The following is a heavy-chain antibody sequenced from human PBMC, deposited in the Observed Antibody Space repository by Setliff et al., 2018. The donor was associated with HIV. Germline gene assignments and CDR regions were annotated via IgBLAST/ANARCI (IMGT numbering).Heavy chain of an antibody. J-gene: IGHJ4*02. CDR3: ARQKKSSSWSPNDY. CDR1: GGSISNNDYY. V-gene: IGHV4-39*01. Sequence: SETLSLTCSVSGGSISNNDYYWGWIRQSPGKGLEWIGTIFNSGNSYYNPSLESRVTISVDTSQNQFSLRLRSVTAADTAVYYCARQKKSSSWSPNDYWGQGTLVTVSS. D-gene: IGHD2-2*01. CDR2: IFNSGNS.